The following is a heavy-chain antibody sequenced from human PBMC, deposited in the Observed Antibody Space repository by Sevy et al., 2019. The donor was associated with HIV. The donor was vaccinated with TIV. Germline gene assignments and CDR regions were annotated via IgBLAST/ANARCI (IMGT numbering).Heavy chain of an antibody. J-gene: IGHJ3*02. CDR3: ASLPNNYYDISGSSGDDAFDI. Sequence: GGSLRLSCAAYGFIFSIYVMHWVRQAPGKGLEWVAVIWYDRSNKHYADSVKGRFTISRDNAKNTLYLQMNSLRVEDTAVYYCASLPNNYYDISGSSGDDAFDIWGQGARVTVSS. CDR1: GFIFSIYV. V-gene: IGHV3-33*01. D-gene: IGHD3-22*01. CDR2: IWYDRSNK.